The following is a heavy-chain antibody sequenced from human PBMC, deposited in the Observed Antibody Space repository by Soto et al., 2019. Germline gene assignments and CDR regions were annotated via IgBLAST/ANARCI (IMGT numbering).Heavy chain of an antibody. V-gene: IGHV3-33*01. D-gene: IGHD2-15*01. CDR3: ARAGYCSGGNCPFDY. J-gene: IGHJ4*02. Sequence: QVQLVASGGGVVQPGRSLRLSCAASGFTFSSYGMHWVRQAPGKGLEWVAVIWYDGSNKYYPDSVKGRFTISRDNSKNALYLQMNSLRAEDTAVYYCARAGYCSGGNCPFDYWGQGTLVTVSS. CDR2: IWYDGSNK. CDR1: GFTFSSYG.